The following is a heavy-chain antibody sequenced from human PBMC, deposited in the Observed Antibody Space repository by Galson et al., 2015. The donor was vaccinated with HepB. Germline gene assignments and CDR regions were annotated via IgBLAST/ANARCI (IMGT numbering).Heavy chain of an antibody. CDR1: GYTFTDYH. CDR3: ATEGPRYSSGWYELSGQGWFDP. D-gene: IGHD6-19*01. Sequence: VKVSCKVSGYTFTDYHMHWVQQAPGKGLEWMGLVDPEDGETIYAEKFQGGVTITADTSTDTAYMELSSLRSEDTAVYYCATEGPRYSSGWYELSGQGWFDPWGQGTLVTVSS. CDR2: VDPEDGET. J-gene: IGHJ5*02. V-gene: IGHV1-69-2*01.